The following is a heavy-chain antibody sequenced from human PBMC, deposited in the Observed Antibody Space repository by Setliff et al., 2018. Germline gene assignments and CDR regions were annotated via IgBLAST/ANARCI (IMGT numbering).Heavy chain of an antibody. CDR2: IDWDDDK. J-gene: IGHJ4*02. CDR1: GFSLSTSGMC. Sequence: GTGPTLVNPTQTLTLTCTFSGFSLSTSGMCVSWIRQPPGKALEWLARIDWDDDKYYSTSLKTRLTISKDTSKNQVVLTMTNMDPVDTATYYCARMRSRNYGSGSYWLDYWGQGTQVTVPQ. D-gene: IGHD3-10*01. CDR3: ARMRSRNYGSGSYWLDY. V-gene: IGHV2-70*11.